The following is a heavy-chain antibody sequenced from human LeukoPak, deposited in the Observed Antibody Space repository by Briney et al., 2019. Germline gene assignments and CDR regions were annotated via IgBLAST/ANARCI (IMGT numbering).Heavy chain of an antibody. CDR1: ANTFSDYY. D-gene: IGHD2/OR15-2a*01. CDR3: AIKRIRGNPFDF. J-gene: IGHJ4*02. Sequence: ASVKVSCKASANTFSDYYVHWVRQAPGQGLQWMGSFHPSSDAAGYAQRFQGRVSMTRDTSFSTAYMQLTGLRSDDTATYYCAIKRIRGNPFDFWGQGTLVTVSS. V-gene: IGHV1-2*02. CDR2: FHPSSDAA.